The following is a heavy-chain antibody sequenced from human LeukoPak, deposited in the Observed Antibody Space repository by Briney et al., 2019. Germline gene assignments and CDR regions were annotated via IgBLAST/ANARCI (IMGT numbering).Heavy chain of an antibody. J-gene: IGHJ4*02. V-gene: IGHV4-59*08. CDR3: ARGTSSWFGDDC. CDR1: GGSINNYY. CDR2: IYYSGST. Sequence: SETLSLTCTVSGGSINNYYGSWIRQPPGKGLEWIGYIYYSGSTNYNPSLKSRVTMSVDTSTNQFSLKLSSVTAADTAVYFCARGTSSWFGDDCWGQGTLVTLSS. D-gene: IGHD3-10*01.